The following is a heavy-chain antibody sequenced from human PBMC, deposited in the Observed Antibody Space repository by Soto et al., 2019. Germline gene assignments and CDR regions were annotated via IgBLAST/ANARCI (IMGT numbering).Heavy chain of an antibody. J-gene: IGHJ5*02. CDR3: ARGKRYDRSYALMLDP. CDR1: GGSISSYY. Sequence: QVLLQESGPGLVKPSETLSLTCTVSGGSISSYYWTWVRQPPGKGLEWIGYIYSSGATNYNPYFRSRLTISVDTSRNQFSLILNSVTAADTAVYYCARGKRYDRSYALMLDPWGQGTLVTVS. V-gene: IGHV4-59*01. CDR2: IYSSGAT. D-gene: IGHD3-22*01.